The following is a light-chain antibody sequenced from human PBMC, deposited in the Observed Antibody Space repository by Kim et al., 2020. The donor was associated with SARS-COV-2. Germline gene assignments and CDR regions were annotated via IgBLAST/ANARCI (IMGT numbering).Light chain of an antibody. V-gene: IGLV6-57*04. CDR1: SGSIASNY. Sequence: NFMLTQPHSVSESPGKTVTISCSRSSGSIASNYVQWYQQRPGSAPTTVIYADDRRPSGVPDRFSGSLDSSSNSASLTISGLKTEDEADYYCQSYDSNSLIFGGETQLTVL. J-gene: IGLJ2*01. CDR2: ADD. CDR3: QSYDSNSLI.